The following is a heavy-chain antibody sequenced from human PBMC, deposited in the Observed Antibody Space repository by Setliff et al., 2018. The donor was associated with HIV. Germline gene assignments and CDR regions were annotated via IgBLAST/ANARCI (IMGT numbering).Heavy chain of an antibody. D-gene: IGHD2-15*01. V-gene: IGHV3-23*01. CDR3: AKTLPTLYPPHDYYFAMDV. CDR1: GFTVSSNY. J-gene: IGHJ6*02. Sequence: PGGSLRLSCAASGFTVSSNYMTWVRQTPGKGLEWVSAISGSGGSTYYADSVKGRFTISRDNSKNTLYLQMNSLRAEDTAVYYCAKTLPTLYPPHDYYFAMDVWGQGTTVTVSS. CDR2: ISGSGGST.